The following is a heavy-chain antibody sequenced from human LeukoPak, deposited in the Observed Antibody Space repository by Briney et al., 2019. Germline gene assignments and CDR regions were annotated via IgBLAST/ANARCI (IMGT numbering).Heavy chain of an antibody. D-gene: IGHD3-10*01. V-gene: IGHV1-69*13. Sequence: SVKVSCKASGGTFSSYAISWVRQAPGQGLEWMGGIIPIFGTANYAQKFQGRVTITADESTSTAYMELSSLRSEDTAVYYCAILPWYRSDGSGSYSYAFDIWGQGTMVTVSS. CDR2: IIPIFGTA. J-gene: IGHJ3*02. CDR3: AILPWYRSDGSGSYSYAFDI. CDR1: GGTFSSYA.